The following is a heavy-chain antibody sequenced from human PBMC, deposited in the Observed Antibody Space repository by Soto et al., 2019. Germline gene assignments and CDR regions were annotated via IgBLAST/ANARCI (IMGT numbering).Heavy chain of an antibody. Sequence: GGPLRLCCAASGFTFSSYAMTWVRQAPGKVLEWVSAISGRGVSTYYADSVKGRFTISRDQSKNHLYLQMHSLRAEDTAVYFWEKAGDNRAQGYYFGDWGQGPMVKVSS. V-gene: IGHV3-23*01. CDR1: GFTFSSYA. J-gene: IGHJ4*02. D-gene: IGHD2-15*01. CDR3: EKAGDNRAQGYYFGD. CDR2: ISGRGVST.